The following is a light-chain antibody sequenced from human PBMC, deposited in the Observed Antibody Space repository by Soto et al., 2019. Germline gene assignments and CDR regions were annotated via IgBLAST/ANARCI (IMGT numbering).Light chain of an antibody. Sequence: THKTATLSVYPGARATLSCSASQSVSSNLAWYQQKPGQAPRLLIYGASTRDTGIPDRFDGSGSGTDFTLTISRLEPEDFAMYYCQQYGSVPTWTFGQGTKVDIK. CDR3: QQYGSVPTWT. CDR2: GAS. V-gene: IGKV3-20*01. CDR1: QSVSSN. J-gene: IGKJ1*01.